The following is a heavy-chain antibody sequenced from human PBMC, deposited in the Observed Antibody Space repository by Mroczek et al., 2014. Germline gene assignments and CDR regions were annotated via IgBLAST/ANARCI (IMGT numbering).Heavy chain of an antibody. CDR2: IYYSGST. CDR1: GGSISSSSYY. CDR3: ARGGTEYQLPIDY. D-gene: IGHD2-2*01. V-gene: IGHV4-39*01. Sequence: QVQLQESGPGLVKPSETLSLTCTVSGGSISSSSYYWGWIRQPPGKGLEWIGSIYYSGSTYYNPSLKSRVTISVDTSKNQFSLKLSSVTAADTAVYYCARGGTEYQLPIDYWGQGTLVTVSS. J-gene: IGHJ4*02.